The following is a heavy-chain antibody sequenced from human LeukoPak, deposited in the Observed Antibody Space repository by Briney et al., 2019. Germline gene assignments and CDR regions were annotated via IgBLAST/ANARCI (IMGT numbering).Heavy chain of an antibody. CDR2: IHYSGRT. CDR1: GGSITNYY. Sequence: PSETLSLTCTVSGGSITNYYWSWIRQPPGKGLEWIGYIHYSGRTDYNPSLKSRVTISVDTSKTEFSLKLSSVTAADTAVYYCARRGSSGWYYFDSWDQGTLVTVSP. CDR3: ARRGSSGWYYFDS. V-gene: IGHV4-59*01. J-gene: IGHJ4*02. D-gene: IGHD6-19*01.